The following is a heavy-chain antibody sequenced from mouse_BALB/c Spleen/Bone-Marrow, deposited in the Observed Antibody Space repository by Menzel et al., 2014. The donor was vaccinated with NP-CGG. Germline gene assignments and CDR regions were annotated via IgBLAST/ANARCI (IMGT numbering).Heavy chain of an antibody. J-gene: IGHJ2*01. Sequence: EVQRVESGGGLVQPGGSRKLSCAASGFTFSSFAMHWIRPAPEKGLEWVAFISSGSNIIHYADTVKGRFTISRDNPKNTLFLQMTSLRSEDTAMYYCGKGDYWGQGTTLTVSS. CDR2: ISSGSNII. V-gene: IGHV5-17*02. CDR3: GKGDY. CDR1: GFTFSSFA.